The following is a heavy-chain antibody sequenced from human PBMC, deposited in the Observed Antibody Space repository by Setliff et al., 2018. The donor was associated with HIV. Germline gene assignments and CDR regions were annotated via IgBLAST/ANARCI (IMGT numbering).Heavy chain of an antibody. CDR2: ILSTGERT. D-gene: IGHD4-17*01. CDR3: ARGADYGGDWYFDL. Sequence: ETLSLTCAVYGGSFSGYYWSWIRQPPGKGLEWVSAILSTGERTFYADSVKGRFTISRDNSKNTVYLQMNSLRAEDTAVYYCARGADYGGDWYFDLWGRGTLVTVSS. V-gene: IGHV3-23*01. CDR1: GGSFSGYY. J-gene: IGHJ2*01.